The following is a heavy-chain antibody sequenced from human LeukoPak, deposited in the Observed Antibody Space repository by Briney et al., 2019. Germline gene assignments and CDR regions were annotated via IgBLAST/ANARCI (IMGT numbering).Heavy chain of an antibody. CDR2: ISHRRST. V-gene: IGHV4-34*01. CDR1: GVSFSGDY. CDR3: ARGNGVSSSWYLHWFDP. D-gene: IGHD6-13*01. J-gene: IGHJ5*02. Sequence: SETLSLTCAVYGVSFSGDYWSWIRRRPGKGLEWIGEISHRRSTNYQQSLKRRVTISVDPSNNQFSLKLSSVTAADTAVYYCARGNGVSSSWYLHWFDPWGQGTLLTVSS.